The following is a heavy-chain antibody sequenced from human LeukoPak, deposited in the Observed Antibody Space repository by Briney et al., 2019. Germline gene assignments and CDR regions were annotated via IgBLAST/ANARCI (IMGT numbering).Heavy chain of an antibody. CDR1: GFTVSSNY. V-gene: IGHV3-66*02. Sequence: PGGSLRLSCAASGFTVSSNYMSWVSQAPGRGLEWVSVIYSGGTTYYADSVKGRFTISRDNSKNTLYLQMNRMRADDTAVYYCAIDGVPAAIEVGAFDIWGQGTMVTVSS. CDR2: IYSGGTT. D-gene: IGHD2-2*01. J-gene: IGHJ3*02. CDR3: AIDGVPAAIEVGAFDI.